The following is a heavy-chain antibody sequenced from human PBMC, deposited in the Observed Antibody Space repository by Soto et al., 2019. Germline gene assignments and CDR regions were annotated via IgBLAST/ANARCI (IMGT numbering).Heavy chain of an antibody. Sequence: GGSLRLSCAASGFTFSNAWMSWVRQAPGKGLEWVGRIKSKTDGGTTDYAAPVKGRFTISRDDSKNTLDLQMNSLKTEDTAVYYCTSPHYDFWSGNFDYWGQGTLVTVSS. CDR1: GFTFSNAW. J-gene: IGHJ4*02. D-gene: IGHD3-3*01. CDR3: TSPHYDFWSGNFDY. CDR2: IKSKTDGGTT. V-gene: IGHV3-15*01.